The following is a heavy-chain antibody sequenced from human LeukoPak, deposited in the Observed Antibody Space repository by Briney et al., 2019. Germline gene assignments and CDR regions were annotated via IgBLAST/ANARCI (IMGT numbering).Heavy chain of an antibody. D-gene: IGHD2-2*01. J-gene: IGHJ6*02. V-gene: IGHV3-7*01. CDR1: GFTFSSYW. CDR3: AREICSSTSCYLPGVYSYYYGMDV. Sequence: GGSLRLSCAASGFTFSSYWMSRVRQAPGKGLEWVANIKQDGSEKYYVDSVKGRFTISRDNAKNSLYLQMNSLRAEDTAVYYCAREICSSTSCYLPGVYSYYYGMDVWGQGTTVTVSS. CDR2: IKQDGSEK.